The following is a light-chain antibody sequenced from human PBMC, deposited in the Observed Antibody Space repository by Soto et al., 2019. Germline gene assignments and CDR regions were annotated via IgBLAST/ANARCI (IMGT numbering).Light chain of an antibody. CDR1: QTVSKNY. CDR3: QQYAVSPIT. CDR2: AAS. V-gene: IGKV3-20*01. J-gene: IGKJ5*01. Sequence: EIVLTQSPVTLSLSPGEGATLSFRASQTVSKNYLAWYHQKPGQAPRLLIYAASTRATGIPDRFSGSGSGTDFTLTISRLEPEDFAVFYCQQYAVSPITFGQGTRLEI.